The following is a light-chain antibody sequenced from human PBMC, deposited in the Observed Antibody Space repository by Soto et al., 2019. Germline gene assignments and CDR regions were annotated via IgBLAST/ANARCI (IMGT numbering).Light chain of an antibody. V-gene: IGKV3-11*01. CDR1: QSVTSY. Sequence: EILLTQSPSTLSLSPGERATLSCRAGQSVTSYLAWYQQKPGQAPRLLIYDVSNRASGIPARFSGSGSETDFTLTISSLEPEDFAVYYCQQRSDWPLTFGQGTRLEIK. CDR2: DVS. CDR3: QQRSDWPLT. J-gene: IGKJ5*01.